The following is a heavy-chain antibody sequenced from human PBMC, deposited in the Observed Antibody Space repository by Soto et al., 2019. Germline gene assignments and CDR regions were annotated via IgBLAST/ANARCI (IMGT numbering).Heavy chain of an antibody. CDR2: INPSGGST. D-gene: IGHD6-19*01. CDR1: GYTFTSYY. CDR3: ARDSKVGSGWLLYYYYGMDV. J-gene: IGHJ6*02. V-gene: IGHV1-46*01. Sequence: ASVKVSCKASGYTFTSYYMHWVRQAPGQGREWMGIINPSGGSTSYAQKFQGRVTMTRDTSTSTVYMELSSLRSGDTAMYYCARDSKVGSGWLLYYYYGMDVWGQGTTVTVSS.